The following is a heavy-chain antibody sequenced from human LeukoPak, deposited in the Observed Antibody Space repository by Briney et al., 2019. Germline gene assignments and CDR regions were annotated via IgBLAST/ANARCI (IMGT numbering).Heavy chain of an antibody. D-gene: IGHD3-22*01. CDR1: GGSISSYY. CDR3: AGVLSHYYDSSGYYGMDV. CDR2: TYYSGST. Sequence: SETLSLTCTVSGGSISSYYWSWIRQPPGKGLEWIGYTYYSGSTNYNPSLKSRVTISVDTSKNQFSLKLSSVTAADTAVYYCAGVLSHYYDSSGYYGMDVWGQGTTVTVSS. V-gene: IGHV4-59*01. J-gene: IGHJ6*02.